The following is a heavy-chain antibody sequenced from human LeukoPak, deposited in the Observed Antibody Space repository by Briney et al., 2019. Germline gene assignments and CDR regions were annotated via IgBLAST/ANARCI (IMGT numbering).Heavy chain of an antibody. CDR2: IKQDASEK. Sequence: GGSLRLSCAASGFTFSVYWMSWVRQAPGKGLEWVANIKQDASEKYYVDSVEGRFTISRDNAKNSLYLQMNSLRAEDTAVYCCATVGNRFFDYWGQGTLVTVSS. J-gene: IGHJ4*02. D-gene: IGHD1-14*01. V-gene: IGHV3-7*01. CDR1: GFTFSVYW. CDR3: ATVGNRFFDY.